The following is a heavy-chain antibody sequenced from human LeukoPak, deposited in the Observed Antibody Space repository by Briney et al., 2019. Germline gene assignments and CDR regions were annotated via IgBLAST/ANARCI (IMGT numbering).Heavy chain of an antibody. CDR2: IQFDGSNK. CDR3: AKSGDFPPGYFDY. D-gene: IGHD7-27*01. CDR1: GFTFSRYG. J-gene: IGHJ4*02. V-gene: IGHV3-30*02. Sequence: GGSLRLSCAASGFTFSRYGMHWVRQAPGKGLEWVTFIQFDGSNKYYADSMKGRFTISRDTSKNTLYLQMKSLRAEDTAVYYCAKSGDFPPGYFDYWGQGTLVTVSS.